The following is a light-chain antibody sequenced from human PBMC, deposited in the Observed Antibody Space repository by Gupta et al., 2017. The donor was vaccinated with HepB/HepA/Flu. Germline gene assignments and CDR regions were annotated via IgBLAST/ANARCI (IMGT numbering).Light chain of an antibody. V-gene: IGLV2-14*03. CDR3: SSYTSSTTHVV. Sequence: SALTQPASVSGSPGQSLTISCPGTSSDVGGYNYVSWYQQHPGNAPKLMISDVSHRPSGVSNRFSGSKSGNTASLTISGLQAEDEADYYCSSYTSSTTHVVFGGGTKLTVL. J-gene: IGLJ2*01. CDR2: DVS. CDR1: SSDVGGYNY.